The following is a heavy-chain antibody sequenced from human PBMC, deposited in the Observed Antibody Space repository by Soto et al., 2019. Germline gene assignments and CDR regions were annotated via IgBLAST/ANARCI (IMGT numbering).Heavy chain of an antibody. CDR1: GFTFSSYW. J-gene: IGHJ6*03. CDR2: IKQDGSEK. V-gene: IGHV3-7*01. D-gene: IGHD6-13*01. Sequence: PGGSLRLSCAASGFTFSSYWMSWVRQAPGKGLEWVANIKQDGSEKYYVDSVKGRFTISRDNAKNSLYLQMNSLRAEDTAVYYCARVRSSSRYPYYYYYMDVWGKGTTVTVSS. CDR3: ARVRSSSRYPYYYYYMDV.